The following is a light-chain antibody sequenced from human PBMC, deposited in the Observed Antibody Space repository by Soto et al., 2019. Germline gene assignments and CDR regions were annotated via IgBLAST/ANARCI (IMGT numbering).Light chain of an antibody. CDR2: DAS. V-gene: IGKV1-5*01. J-gene: IGKJ1*01. Sequence: EIQMTQSPSPLSASVGDRVSITCRSSQRLSNWLAWYQQKPGKAPKLLIYDASSLQSGVPSRFSGSGSGTEFTLTISSLQPEDFATYYCQQYNVYSPGTLGQGTKVDIK. CDR3: QQYNVYSPGT. CDR1: QRLSNW.